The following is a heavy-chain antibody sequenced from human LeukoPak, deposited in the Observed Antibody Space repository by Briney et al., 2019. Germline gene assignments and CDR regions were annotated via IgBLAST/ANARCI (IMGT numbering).Heavy chain of an antibody. V-gene: IGHV4-4*07. Sequence: SSETLSLTCTVSGGSISSYYWSWIRQPAGKGLEWIGRTYTSGSTNYSPSLKSRVTMSVDTSKNQFSLKLSSVTAADTAVYYCARDRRYSGYDPYYYYYYTDVWGKGTTVTVSS. J-gene: IGHJ6*03. D-gene: IGHD5-12*01. CDR1: GGSISSYY. CDR2: TYTSGST. CDR3: ARDRRYSGYDPYYYYYYTDV.